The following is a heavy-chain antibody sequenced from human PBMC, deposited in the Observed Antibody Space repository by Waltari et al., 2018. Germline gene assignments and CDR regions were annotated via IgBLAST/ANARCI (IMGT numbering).Heavy chain of an antibody. CDR2: IYTSGST. CDR1: GGSISSGSYY. J-gene: IGHJ4*02. D-gene: IGHD3-10*01. V-gene: IGHV4-61*02. Sequence: QVQLQESGPGLVKPSQTLSLTCSVSGGSISSGSYYWSWIRQPAGKGLEWIGRIYTSGSTNYNPSLKSRVTISVDTSKNQFSLKLSSVTAADTAVYYCARDRSGSYYDYWGQGTLVTVSS. CDR3: ARDRSGSYYDY.